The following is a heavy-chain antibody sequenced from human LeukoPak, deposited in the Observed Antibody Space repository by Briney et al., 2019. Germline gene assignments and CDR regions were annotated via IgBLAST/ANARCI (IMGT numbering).Heavy chain of an antibody. CDR1: GITFSRFW. D-gene: IGHD4-23*01. CDR3: ARGEADYGGNFGDY. V-gene: IGHV3-7*03. J-gene: IGHJ4*02. Sequence: GGSLRLSCAASGITFSRFWMSWVRQAPGKGLQWVANINQDGSEKHYVDSVKGRFTISRDNAENSLYLQMNSLRAEDTAVYYCARGEADYGGNFGDYWGQGTLVTVSS. CDR2: INQDGSEK.